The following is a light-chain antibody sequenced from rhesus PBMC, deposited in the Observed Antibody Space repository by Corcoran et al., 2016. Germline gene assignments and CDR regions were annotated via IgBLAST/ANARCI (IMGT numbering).Light chain of an antibody. CDR3: HRHVNSPWA. CDR1: QVISIW. CDR2: RAS. Sequence: DSQMTQSPSSLSASVGDRVTITCRASQVISIWVAWYQQKTGKAPKLLIYRASNWETGVPSRFTGSGTGTDFTIDISSMRPEDIATNCCHRHVNSPWAFCQGTKVEIK. V-gene: IGKV1-69*01. J-gene: IGKJ1*01.